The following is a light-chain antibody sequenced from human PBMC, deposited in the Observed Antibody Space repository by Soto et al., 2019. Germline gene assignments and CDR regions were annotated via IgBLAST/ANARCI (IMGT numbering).Light chain of an antibody. V-gene: IGKV1-5*01. J-gene: IGKJ1*01. CDR3: QQYNSYPWT. CDR1: QSISSW. CDR2: DVS. Sequence: DIQMTQSPPTLSASLGDRVTTTCRASQSISSWLAWYQQKPGKAPKLLIYDVSSLESGVPSRFSGSGSGTEFTLAISSLQPDDFATYYCQQYNSYPWTFGQGTKVDIK.